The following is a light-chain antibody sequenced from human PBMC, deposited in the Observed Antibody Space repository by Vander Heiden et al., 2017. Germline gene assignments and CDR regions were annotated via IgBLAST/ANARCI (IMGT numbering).Light chain of an antibody. CDR2: WAS. Sequence: IVMPQPPDSLAVSLGGGATINCKSSQSVLYSSNNKNYLAWYQQKPGQPPKLLIYWASTRESGVPDRFSGSGSGTDFTLTISSLQAEDVAVYYCQQYYSTPYTFGQGTKLEIK. J-gene: IGKJ2*01. CDR3: QQYYSTPYT. V-gene: IGKV4-1*01. CDR1: QSVLYSSNNKNY.